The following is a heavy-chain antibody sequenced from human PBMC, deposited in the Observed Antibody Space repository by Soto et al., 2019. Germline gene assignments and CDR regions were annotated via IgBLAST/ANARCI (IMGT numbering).Heavy chain of an antibody. D-gene: IGHD2-15*01. J-gene: IGHJ4*02. V-gene: IGHV2-5*02. CDR1: GFSLTTTGVG. Sequence: QITLKESGPTLVKPTQTLTLTCTFSGFSLTTTGVGVGWIRQPPGKALEWLAIIYWDDDKRYSPSLKSRLTITXDXXKAQLLLTMTHMDPVDTATYFCARRAVLCSRSTCYPNPFDLWGQGTLVTVSS. CDR2: IYWDDDK. CDR3: ARRAVLCSRSTCYPNPFDL.